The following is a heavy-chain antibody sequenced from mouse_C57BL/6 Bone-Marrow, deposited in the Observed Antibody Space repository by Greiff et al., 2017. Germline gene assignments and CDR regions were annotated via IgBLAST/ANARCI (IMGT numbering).Heavy chain of an antibody. D-gene: IGHD2-4*01. Sequence: QVQLQQSGAELARPGASVKLSCKASGYTFTSYGISWVKQRTGQGLEWIGEIYPRSGNTYYNEKFKGKATLTADKSSSTAYMELRSLTSEDSAVYFCARGDYDGTLYYAMDYWGQGTSVTVSS. CDR1: GYTFTSYG. CDR3: ARGDYDGTLYYAMDY. V-gene: IGHV1-81*01. CDR2: IYPRSGNT. J-gene: IGHJ4*01.